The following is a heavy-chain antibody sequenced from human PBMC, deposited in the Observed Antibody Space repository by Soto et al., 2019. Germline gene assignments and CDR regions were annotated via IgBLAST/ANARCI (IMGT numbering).Heavy chain of an antibody. CDR2: ISGDGNIT. CDR1: GFTFSGFP. Sequence: PGGSLRLSCAASGFTFSGFPMHWVRQAPGKGLEYVSAISGDGNITFYADSVGGRFTVSRDNFKNTLYLQMGSLRVEDMAVYYCARGRIPYGMDVWGHGTTVTVSS. J-gene: IGHJ6*02. CDR3: ARGRIPYGMDV. V-gene: IGHV3-64*02.